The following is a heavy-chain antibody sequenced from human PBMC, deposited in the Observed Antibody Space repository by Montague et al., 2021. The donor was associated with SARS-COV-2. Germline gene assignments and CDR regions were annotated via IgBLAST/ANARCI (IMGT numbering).Heavy chain of an antibody. V-gene: IGHV4-39*07. D-gene: IGHD6-13*01. CDR1: GGSISSSSYY. CDR3: ARSGSWGIFDP. Sequence: SETLSLTCTVSGGSISSSSYYWGWIRQPPGKGLEWIGSIYYSGYTHYNPSLKSRVTISVDMSKNHFSPRLSSVTAADTAVYYCARSGSWGIFDPWGQGTLVTVSS. J-gene: IGHJ5*02. CDR2: IYYSGYT.